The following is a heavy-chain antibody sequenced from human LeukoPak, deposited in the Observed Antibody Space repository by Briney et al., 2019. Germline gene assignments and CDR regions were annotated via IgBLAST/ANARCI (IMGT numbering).Heavy chain of an antibody. CDR3: ARDASDSGTYHPDY. D-gene: IGHD3-10*01. J-gene: IGHJ4*02. CDR1: GFTFNNYE. CDR2: ISSSGNTI. V-gene: IGHV3-48*03. Sequence: GGSLRLSCAASGFTFNNYEMNWVRQAPGKGLEWVSYISSSGNTIYYAHSVKGRFTISRDNGKNSLYLQMNSLRAEDTAVYYCARDASDSGTYHPDYWGQGTLVTVSS.